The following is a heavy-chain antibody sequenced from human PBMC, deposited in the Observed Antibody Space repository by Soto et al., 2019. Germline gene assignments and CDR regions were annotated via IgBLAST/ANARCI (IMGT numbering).Heavy chain of an antibody. D-gene: IGHD3-22*01. CDR2: ISFDGTNT. CDR1: GFTFSSYA. CDR3: ARDAGGGIAKMIVSILYYFDF. Sequence: QPGGSLRLSCAASGFTFSSYAMHWVRQAPGKGLEWVAVISFDGTNTYYADSVKGRFTISRDDSVNTLYLHMNSLSAEDTAIYSCARDAGGGIAKMIVSILYYFDFWGHGTPVTVSS. J-gene: IGHJ4*01. V-gene: IGHV3-30*04.